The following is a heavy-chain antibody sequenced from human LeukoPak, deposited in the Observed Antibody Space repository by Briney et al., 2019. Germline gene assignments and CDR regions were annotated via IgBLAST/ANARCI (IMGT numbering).Heavy chain of an antibody. CDR1: GLTLSNYA. J-gene: IGHJ5*02. CDR3: ASIMTNWFDP. D-gene: IGHD3-16*01. CDR2: INGSGDKT. Sequence: GGTLRLSCAASGLTLSNYAMNWVRQAPGKGLEWVSSINGSGDKTYYADSVKGRFTISRDNSKNSLYLQMNSLRAEDTAVYYCASIMTNWFDPWGQGTLVTVSS. V-gene: IGHV3-23*01.